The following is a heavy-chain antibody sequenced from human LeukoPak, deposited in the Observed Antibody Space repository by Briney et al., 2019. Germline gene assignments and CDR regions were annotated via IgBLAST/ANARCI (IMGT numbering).Heavy chain of an antibody. CDR2: ISGSGGST. J-gene: IGHJ4*02. D-gene: IGHD3-22*01. CDR1: GFTFSNYA. CDR3: VRDDDRPDNGLDY. V-gene: IGHV3-23*01. Sequence: GGSLRLSCAASGFTFSNYAMSWVRQPPGKGLEWVSAISGSGGSTYYADSVKGRFTISRDNSKNTLYLQMNSLRAEDTAVYYCVRDDDRPDNGLDYWGQGTLVTVSS.